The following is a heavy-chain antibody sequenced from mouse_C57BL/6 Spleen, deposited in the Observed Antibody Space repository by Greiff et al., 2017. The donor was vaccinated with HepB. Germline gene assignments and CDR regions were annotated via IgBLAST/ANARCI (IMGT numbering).Heavy chain of an antibody. Sequence: VHLVESGAELVKPGASVKLSCKASGYTFTEYTIHWVKQRSGQGLEWIGWFYPGSGSIKDNEKFKDTATLTADKSSSTVYMDLSRLTSEDSAVYFCARHESYYYGSTWYFAVWGTGTTVTVSS. CDR2: FYPGSGSI. CDR3: ARHESYYYGSTWYFAV. CDR1: GYTFTEYT. D-gene: IGHD1-1*01. V-gene: IGHV1-62-2*01. J-gene: IGHJ1*03.